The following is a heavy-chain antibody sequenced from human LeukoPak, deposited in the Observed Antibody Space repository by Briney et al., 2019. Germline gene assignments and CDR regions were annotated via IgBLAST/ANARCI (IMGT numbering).Heavy chain of an antibody. V-gene: IGHV4-39*06. CDR3: ARTRGYYFDY. CDR1: GGSITSDNYY. Sequence: SETLSLTCTVSGGSITSDNYYWGWMRQTPGKGLDWIGSIYDSASTNYNPSLKSRVTISLDTSKNQVTLRLTAVTAADTAVYYCARTRGYYFDYWGQGTLVTVSS. CDR2: IYDSAST. J-gene: IGHJ4*02.